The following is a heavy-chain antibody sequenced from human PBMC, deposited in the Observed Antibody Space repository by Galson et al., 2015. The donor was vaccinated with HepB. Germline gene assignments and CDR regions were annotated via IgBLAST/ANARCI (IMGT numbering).Heavy chain of an antibody. V-gene: IGHV4-34*01. D-gene: IGHD6-13*01. J-gene: IGHJ4*02. Sequence: LSLTCAVYGTSFSGQYWSWIRQPPGKGLEWIGEINHSGSTNYNPSLKSRVTILVEASKNQVSLKVNSVTAADTAVYYCARIPSSWGGAAPDDYWGQETLVTVSP. CDR3: ARIPSSWGGAAPDDY. CDR1: GTSFSGQY. CDR2: INHSGST.